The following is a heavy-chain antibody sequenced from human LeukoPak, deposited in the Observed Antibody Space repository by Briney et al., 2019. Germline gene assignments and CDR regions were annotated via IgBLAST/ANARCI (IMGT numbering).Heavy chain of an antibody. J-gene: IGHJ4*02. Sequence: SETLSLTCTVSSGSINYYYWSWIRQPPGKGLEWIGYIYYSGSTNYNPSLRSRVTISVDTSKNQFSLNVRSVTAADTAVYYCARVEFDGVAAAGSLDYWGQGILVTVSS. V-gene: IGHV4-59*01. D-gene: IGHD6-13*01. CDR3: ARVEFDGVAAAGSLDY. CDR1: SGSINYYY. CDR2: IYYSGST.